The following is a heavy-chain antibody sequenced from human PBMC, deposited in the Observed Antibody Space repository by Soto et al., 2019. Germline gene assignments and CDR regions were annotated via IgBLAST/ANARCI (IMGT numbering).Heavy chain of an antibody. D-gene: IGHD3-9*01. CDR1: GFTFSNYG. Sequence: QVHLVESGGGVVQPERSLRLSCAASGFTFSNYGMHWVRQAPGKGLEWVAVIWYDGSNKYYEDSVQGRFIISRDTSNNTLYLQMNSLRPDDTAVYDGARGAPYDFLTGYPESDHPLFDSWGQGTLVTVSS. CDR2: IWYDGSNK. V-gene: IGHV3-33*01. J-gene: IGHJ4*02. CDR3: ARGAPYDFLTGYPESDHPLFDS.